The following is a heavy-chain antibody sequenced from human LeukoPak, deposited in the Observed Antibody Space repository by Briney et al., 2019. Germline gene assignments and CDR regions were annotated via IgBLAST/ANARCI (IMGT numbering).Heavy chain of an antibody. CDR3: ASQPSYYYDSSGYLYYFDY. D-gene: IGHD3-22*01. Sequence: SETLSLTCTVSGGSISSSSYYWGWIRQPPGKGLEWIESIYYSGSTYYNPSLKSRVTISVDTSKNQFSLKLSSVTAADTAVYYCASQPSYYYDSSGYLYYFDYWGQGTLVTVSS. CDR1: GGSISSSSYY. CDR2: IYYSGST. J-gene: IGHJ4*02. V-gene: IGHV4-39*01.